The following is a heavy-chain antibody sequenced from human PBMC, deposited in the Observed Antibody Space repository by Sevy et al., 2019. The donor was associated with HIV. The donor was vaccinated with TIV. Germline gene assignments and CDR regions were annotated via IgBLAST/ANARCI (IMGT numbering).Heavy chain of an antibody. V-gene: IGHV3-23*01. CDR1: GFNFNIYS. CDR2: LSFGCGRI. J-gene: IGHJ4*02. Sequence: GVSLRLSCVASGFNFNIYSFSWVRQAPGKGLEWVSTLSFGCGRINYADSVQGRFTISRDDSKKTLYLEMHSLRVEDTAVYYCAREGCTKPHDYWGQGTLVTVSS. CDR3: AREGCTKPHDY. D-gene: IGHD2-8*01.